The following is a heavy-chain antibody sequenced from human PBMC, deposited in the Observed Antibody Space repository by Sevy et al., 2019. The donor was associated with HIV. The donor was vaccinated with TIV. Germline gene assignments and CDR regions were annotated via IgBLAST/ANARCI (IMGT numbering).Heavy chain of an antibody. Sequence: GGSLRLSCAASGFTFSSYSMNWVRQAPGKGLEWVLYISSSGSIISYADSVKGRFTISRDNAKSSLYLQMNSLRAEDTAVYYCATSGGVTDYGMDVWGQGTTVTVSS. CDR2: ISSSGSII. CDR3: ATSGGVTDYGMDV. V-gene: IGHV3-48*04. D-gene: IGHD3-16*01. CDR1: GFTFSSYS. J-gene: IGHJ6*02.